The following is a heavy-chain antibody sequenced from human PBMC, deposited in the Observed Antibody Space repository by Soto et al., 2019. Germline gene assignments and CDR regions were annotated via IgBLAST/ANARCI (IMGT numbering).Heavy chain of an antibody. CDR3: AKDVVGRNFYCGMHV. CDR1: GFTFSSYA. V-gene: IGHV3-23*01. D-gene: IGHD3-9*01. J-gene: IGHJ6*02. CDR2: ISGSGGST. Sequence: PGGSLRLSCAAYGFTFSSYAMSWVRQAPGKGLEWVSAISGSGGSTYYADSVKGRFTISRDNSKNTLYLQMNSLRAEDTAVYYCAKDVVGRNFYCGMHVWGQGITVTVS.